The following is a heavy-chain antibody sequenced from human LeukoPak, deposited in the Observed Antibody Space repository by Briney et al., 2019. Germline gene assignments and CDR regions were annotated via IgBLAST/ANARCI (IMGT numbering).Heavy chain of an antibody. CDR1: GFTFSSYA. Sequence: GRALRLSCAASGFTFSSYAMHWVGQAPGKGGEGVAVISYDGRNKYYADSVKGGFTISRENTKKKQYLQMKSLRAEAAGVYYCARDLDVVVVPAAPEFDYWGQGTLVTVSS. J-gene: IGHJ4*02. D-gene: IGHD2-2*03. CDR2: ISYDGRNK. CDR3: ARDLDVVVVPAAPEFDY. V-gene: IGHV3-30*01.